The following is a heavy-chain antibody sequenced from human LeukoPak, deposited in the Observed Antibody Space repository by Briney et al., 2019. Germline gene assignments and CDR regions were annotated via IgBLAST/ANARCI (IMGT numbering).Heavy chain of an antibody. J-gene: IGHJ4*02. CDR2: IIPIFGTA. Sequence: SVKVSCKASGGTFISYAISWVRQAPGQGLEWMGGIIPIFGTANYAQKFQGRVTITADESTSTAYMELSSLRSEDTAVYYCARSTYYDFWSGYYSPNPIDYWGQGTLVTVSS. D-gene: IGHD3-3*01. CDR1: GGTFISYA. V-gene: IGHV1-69*13. CDR3: ARSTYYDFWSGYYSPNPIDY.